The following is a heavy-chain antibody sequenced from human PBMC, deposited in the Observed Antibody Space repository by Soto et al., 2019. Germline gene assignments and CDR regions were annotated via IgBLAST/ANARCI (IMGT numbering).Heavy chain of an antibody. CDR1: GGSITSANW. Sequence: SETLSLTCAVSGGSITSANWWTWVRQPPGGGLEWIGEISHSGITNYKASLKSRVTMSVDKTKNDVSLKLTSVTAADTAVYYCARVLRGRFDPWGQGTPVTVSS. V-gene: IGHV4-4*02. J-gene: IGHJ5*02. CDR3: ARVLRGRFDP. D-gene: IGHD5-12*01. CDR2: ISHSGIT.